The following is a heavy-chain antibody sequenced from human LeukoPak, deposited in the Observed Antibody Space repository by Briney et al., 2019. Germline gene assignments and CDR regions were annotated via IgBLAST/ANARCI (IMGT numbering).Heavy chain of an antibody. Sequence: PGGSLGLSCAASGFTFSSYEMNWVRQAPGKGLEWVSYISSSGSTIYYADSVKGRFTISRDNGQNTLYLQMNSLRAEDTAVYYCAREGRGYSYAFEYWGQGTLVTVSS. J-gene: IGHJ4*02. V-gene: IGHV3-48*03. CDR1: GFTFSSYE. CDR2: ISSSGSTI. D-gene: IGHD5-18*01. CDR3: AREGRGYSYAFEY.